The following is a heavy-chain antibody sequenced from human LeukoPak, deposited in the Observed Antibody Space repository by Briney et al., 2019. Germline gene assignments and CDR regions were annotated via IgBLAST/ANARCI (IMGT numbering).Heavy chain of an antibody. CDR2: IYSGGST. CDR1: GFTVSSNY. Sequence: GGSLRLSCAASGFTVSSNYMSWVRRAPGKGLEWVSAIYSGGSTYYADSVKGRFTISRDNSKNTVHLQMSGLRAEDTATFYCAKDTGTSLDYWGQGTLFTVSS. D-gene: IGHD2-8*02. V-gene: IGHV3-53*05. CDR3: AKDTGTSLDY. J-gene: IGHJ4*02.